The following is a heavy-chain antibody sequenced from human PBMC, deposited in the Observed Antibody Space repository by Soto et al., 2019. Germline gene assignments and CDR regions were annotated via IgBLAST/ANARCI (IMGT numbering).Heavy chain of an antibody. Sequence: GGSLRLSCAASGFTFSSYGMHWVRQAPGKGLEWVAVIWYDGSNKYYADSVKGRFTISRDNSKNTLYLQMNSLRAEDTAVYYCARDRAMVRGRLKGYYYYMDVWGKGTTVTVSS. CDR2: IWYDGSNK. J-gene: IGHJ6*03. V-gene: IGHV3-33*01. CDR3: ARDRAMVRGRLKGYYYYMDV. D-gene: IGHD3-10*01. CDR1: GFTFSSYG.